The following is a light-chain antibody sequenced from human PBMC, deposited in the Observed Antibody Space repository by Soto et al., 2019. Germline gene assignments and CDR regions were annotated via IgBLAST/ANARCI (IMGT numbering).Light chain of an antibody. V-gene: IGKV3-20*01. Sequence: EIVLTQSPGTLSLSPGERATLSCRASQSISSSYLAWYQQKPGQAPRLLIYGASSRATGIPDRFSGSGSGTEFTLTISRLEPGDFVVYYCQQYGSSLYTFGQGTKLEIK. CDR2: GAS. CDR1: QSISSSY. CDR3: QQYGSSLYT. J-gene: IGKJ2*01.